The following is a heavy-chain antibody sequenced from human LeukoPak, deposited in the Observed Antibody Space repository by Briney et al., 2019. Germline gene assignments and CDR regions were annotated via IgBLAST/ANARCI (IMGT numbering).Heavy chain of an antibody. CDR1: GFTYSTYW. CDR3: ARDDAAAGIIFDY. D-gene: IGHD6-13*01. Sequence: QPGGSQRLSCAASGFTYSTYWMHWVRQVPGKGLVWVSRINNDGSRTNYADSVKGRFTISRDNAKNTVFLQMNSMRVEDTAVYYCARDDAAAGIIFDYWGQGTLVTVSS. V-gene: IGHV3-74*01. CDR2: INNDGSRT. J-gene: IGHJ4*02.